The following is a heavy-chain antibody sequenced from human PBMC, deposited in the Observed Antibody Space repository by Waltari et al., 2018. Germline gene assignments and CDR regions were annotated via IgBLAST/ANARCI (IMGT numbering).Heavy chain of an antibody. CDR1: GYSISSGYY. CDR3: ARQEVSSWSNVDY. D-gene: IGHD6-13*01. J-gene: IGHJ4*02. CDR2: IDHGGST. V-gene: IGHV4-38-2*01. Sequence: QVQLQESGPGLVKPSETLSLTCAVSGYSISSGYYWGWIRQPPGKGLEWIGSIDHGGSTYYNPSLKSRVTISVDTSKNQFSLKRSSVTAADTAVYYCARQEVSSWSNVDYWGQGTLVTVSS.